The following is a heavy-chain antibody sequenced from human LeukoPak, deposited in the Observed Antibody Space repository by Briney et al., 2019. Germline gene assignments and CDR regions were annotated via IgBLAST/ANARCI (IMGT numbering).Heavy chain of an antibody. CDR3: VRGNDYGGPHY. J-gene: IGHJ4*02. Sequence: GGSLKLSCAVSGFTFSSYWMHWVRQAPGKGLVWVSRIDRDGSRINYTDSVKGRFTISRDNGKNTLFLQMNSLRAEDAAVYYCVRGNDYGGPHYWGQGTLVTVSS. V-gene: IGHV3-74*01. CDR1: GFTFSSYW. CDR2: IDRDGSRI. D-gene: IGHD4-23*01.